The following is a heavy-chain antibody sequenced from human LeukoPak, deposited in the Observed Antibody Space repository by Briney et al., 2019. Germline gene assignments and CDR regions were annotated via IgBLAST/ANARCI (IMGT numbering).Heavy chain of an antibody. V-gene: IGHV3-48*02. CDR3: ARDLSLKDFWLRTPRAMPGWFDP. D-gene: IGHD2-2*01. Sequence: GGSLRLSCAASGFTFSSYSMNWVRQAPGKGLEWVSYISSSSTIYYADSVKGRFTISRDNAKNSLYLQMNSLRDEDTAVYYCARDLSLKDFWLRTPRAMPGWFDPWGQGTLVTVSS. CDR2: ISSSSTI. J-gene: IGHJ5*02. CDR1: GFTFSSYS.